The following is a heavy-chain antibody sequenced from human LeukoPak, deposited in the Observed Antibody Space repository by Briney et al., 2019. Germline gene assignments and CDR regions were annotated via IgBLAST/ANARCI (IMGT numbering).Heavy chain of an antibody. CDR1: GFTFSSYE. CDR3: ARDVGVSGNYYGNAISSWFDP. V-gene: IGHV3-48*03. D-gene: IGHD1-26*01. J-gene: IGHJ5*02. Sequence: GGSLRLSCAASGFTFSSYEMNWVRQAPGKGLEWVSYISSSGSTIYYADSVKGRFTISRDNAKNSLYLQMNALRAEDTALYYCARDVGVSGNYYGNAISSWFDPWGQGAPVTVSS. CDR2: ISSSGSTI.